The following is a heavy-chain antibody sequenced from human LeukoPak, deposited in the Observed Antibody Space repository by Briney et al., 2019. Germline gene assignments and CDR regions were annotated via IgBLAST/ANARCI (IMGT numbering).Heavy chain of an antibody. V-gene: IGHV5-51*01. Sequence: RGESLKISCKGSGYSFTNYWIGWVRQMPGKGLEWMGIIFPRTSETKYSPSFQGQVIISVDKSINTAYLQWNSLKASDTAMYFCARPEYGASDYWGQGTLVTVSS. CDR1: GYSFTNYW. J-gene: IGHJ4*02. CDR3: ARPEYGASDY. D-gene: IGHD4-17*01. CDR2: IFPRTSET.